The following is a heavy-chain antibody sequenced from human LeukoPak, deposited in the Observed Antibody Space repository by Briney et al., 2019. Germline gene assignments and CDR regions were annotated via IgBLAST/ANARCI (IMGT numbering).Heavy chain of an antibody. J-gene: IGHJ4*01. D-gene: IGHD2-2*01. CDR1: GFTFADHA. CDR3: AKDRYRFSTSCYAPFDH. V-gene: IGHV3-43*02. Sequence: GGSLRLSCAASGFTFADHAMHWVRQAPGKGLEWVSIISGDGGSTYYADSVKGRFTISRDNSKDSLYLQMNSLRTEDTAFYYCAKDRYRFSTSCYAPFDHWGHGTLVTVSS. CDR2: ISGDGGST.